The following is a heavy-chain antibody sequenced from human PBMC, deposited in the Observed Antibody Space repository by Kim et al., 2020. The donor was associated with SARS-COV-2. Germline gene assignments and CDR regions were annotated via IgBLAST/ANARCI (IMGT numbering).Heavy chain of an antibody. J-gene: IGHJ3*02. CDR3: AKDIGIGVKGATSGAFDI. V-gene: IGHV3-9*01. CDR2: ISWNSGSI. Sequence: GGSLRLSCAASGFTFDDYAIHWVRQAPGKGLEWVSGISWNSGSIGYADSVKGRFTVSRDNAKNSLYLQMNSLRAEDTALYYCAKDIGIGVKGATSGAFDIWGQGTMVTVSS. D-gene: IGHD1-26*01. CDR1: GFTFDDYA.